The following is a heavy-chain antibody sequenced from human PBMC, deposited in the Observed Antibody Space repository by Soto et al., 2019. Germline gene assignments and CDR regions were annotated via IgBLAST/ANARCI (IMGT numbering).Heavy chain of an antibody. Sequence: QVQLVQSGAEVKKPGASVKVSCKASGYTFPNYGISWVRQAPGQGLEWMGWISPYRDNTNYAQKLQGRVTMTTDTSTNTAYMELRSLRSDDTAMYYCARDLDGSGSYYTDYRGQGTLVTVSS. D-gene: IGHD3-10*01. CDR2: ISPYRDNT. V-gene: IGHV1-18*01. CDR1: GYTFPNYG. J-gene: IGHJ4*02. CDR3: ARDLDGSGSYYTDY.